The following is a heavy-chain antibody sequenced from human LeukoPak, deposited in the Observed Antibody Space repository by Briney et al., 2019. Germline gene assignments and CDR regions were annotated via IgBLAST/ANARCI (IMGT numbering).Heavy chain of an antibody. CDR2: IKSDGSST. Sequence: GGSLRLSCAASGFTFSSYWMHWVRQAPGKGLVWVSRIKSDGSSTSYADSVKGRFTISRDNAKNSLYLQMSSLRAEDTAVYYCARESYDSSGYYIFFDYWGQGTLVTVSS. J-gene: IGHJ4*02. D-gene: IGHD3-22*01. CDR1: GFTFSSYW. V-gene: IGHV3-74*01. CDR3: ARESYDSSGYYIFFDY.